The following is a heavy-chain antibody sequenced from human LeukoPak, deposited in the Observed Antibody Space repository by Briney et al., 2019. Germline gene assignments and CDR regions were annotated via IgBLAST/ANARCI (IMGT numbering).Heavy chain of an antibody. CDR1: GFTFNNYA. Sequence: PGVSLRLSCAASGFTFNNYAVNWVRQAPGKGLEWVSGISGSGGSTYYADSVKGRFTISRDNSKNTLYPQMNRLRAEDTAVYFCSKDPLSFYDSSGYRYFDYWGQGTLVTVSS. D-gene: IGHD3-22*01. CDR3: SKDPLSFYDSSGYRYFDY. CDR2: ISGSGGST. V-gene: IGHV3-23*01. J-gene: IGHJ4*02.